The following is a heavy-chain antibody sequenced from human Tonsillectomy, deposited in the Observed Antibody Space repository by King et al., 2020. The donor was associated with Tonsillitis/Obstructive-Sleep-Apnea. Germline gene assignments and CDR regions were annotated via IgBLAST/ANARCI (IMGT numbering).Heavy chain of an antibody. D-gene: IGHD1-1*01. Sequence: QLQESGPGLVKPSETLSLTCTVSGGSISSSIYYWGWVRQPPGKGLEWIGTIYYIGSTYYNPSLESRVTISVDTSKNQFSLNLSAVTAADTALYYCARRVTGNTGVFDIWGQGAMVTVSS. CDR1: GGSISSSIYY. V-gene: IGHV4-39*01. CDR2: IYYIGST. CDR3: ARRVTGNTGVFDI. J-gene: IGHJ3*02.